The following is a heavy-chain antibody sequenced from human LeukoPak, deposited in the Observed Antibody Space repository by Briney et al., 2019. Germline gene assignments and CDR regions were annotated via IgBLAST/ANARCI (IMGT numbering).Heavy chain of an antibody. D-gene: IGHD1-26*01. V-gene: IGHV5-51*01. CDR3: ARQGELRRDFDY. J-gene: IGHJ4*02. Sequence: LGESLKISCKGSGYSFTNYWIGWVRQMPGKGLGWMGIIYLSDSDTRYSPSFQGQVTISADKSLSTAYLQWSSLKASDTAIYYCARQGELRRDFDYWGQGTVVTVSA. CDR2: IYLSDSDT. CDR1: GYSFTNYW.